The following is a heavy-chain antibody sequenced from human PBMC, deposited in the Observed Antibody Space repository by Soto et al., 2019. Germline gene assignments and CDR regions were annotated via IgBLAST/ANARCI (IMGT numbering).Heavy chain of an antibody. CDR3: ARTYYDFWSGYYTSYSYYGMDV. J-gene: IGHJ6*02. CDR2: ISSSSSYI. D-gene: IGHD3-3*01. V-gene: IGHV3-21*01. Sequence: SGGSLRLSCAASGFTFSSYSMNWVRQAPGKGLEWVSSISSSSSYIYYADSVKGRFTISRDNAKNSLYLQMNSLRAEDTAVYYCARTYYDFWSGYYTSYSYYGMDVWGQGTTVTVSS. CDR1: GFTFSSYS.